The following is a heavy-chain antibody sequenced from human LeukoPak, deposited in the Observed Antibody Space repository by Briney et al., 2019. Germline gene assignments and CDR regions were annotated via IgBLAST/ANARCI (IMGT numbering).Heavy chain of an antibody. CDR2: VYHTGTT. D-gene: IGHD6-19*01. V-gene: IGHV4-30-2*01. CDR3: AGERGEEYSSGWYKRNYFDN. J-gene: IGHJ4*02. CDR1: GASVSSGRYY. Sequence: SETLSLTCTVSGASVSSGRYYWRWIRQPPGKGLEFIGYVYHTGTTNYTPSLNNRVSISLDKSNNQFSLRLNSVTAADTGVYYCAGERGEEYSSGWYKRNYFDNWGQGIRVTVSS.